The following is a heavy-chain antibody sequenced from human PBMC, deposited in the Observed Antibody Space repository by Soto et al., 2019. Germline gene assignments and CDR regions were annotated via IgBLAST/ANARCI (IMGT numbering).Heavy chain of an antibody. D-gene: IGHD1-1*01. Sequence: VGSLRLSCAAFGFTISGKKYVAWVRQAPGKGLEWVSALYDLDGSFYAASVKGRFTTSSDSSKTTVYLQMNDLRPDDTAVYYCATWHEREHAYDVWGQGTTVTVSS. CDR1: GFTISGKKY. J-gene: IGHJ3*01. CDR2: LYDLDGS. CDR3: ATWHEREHAYDV. V-gene: IGHV3-53*01.